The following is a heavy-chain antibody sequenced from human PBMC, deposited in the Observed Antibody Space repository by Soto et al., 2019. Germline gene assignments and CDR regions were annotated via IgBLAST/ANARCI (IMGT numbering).Heavy chain of an antibody. V-gene: IGHV3-48*03. CDR3: ARDQKRYYYYYGMDV. CDR1: GFTFSSYE. J-gene: IGHJ6*02. Sequence: PGGSLRLSCAASGFTFSSYEMNWVRRAPGKGLEWVSYISSSGSTIYYADSVKGRFTISRDNAKNSLYLQMNSLRAEDTAVYYCARDQKRYYYYYGMDVWGQGTTVTVSS. CDR2: ISSSGSTI.